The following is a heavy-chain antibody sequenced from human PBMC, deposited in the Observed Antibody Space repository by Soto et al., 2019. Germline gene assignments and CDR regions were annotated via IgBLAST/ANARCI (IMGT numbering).Heavy chain of an antibody. CDR3: ASLRRYRWLRLGEWFDP. CDR2: INHSGST. J-gene: IGHJ5*02. V-gene: IGHV4-34*01. Sequence: SETLSLTCAVYGGSFSGYYWSWIRQPPGKGLEWIGEINHSGSTNYNPPLKSRVTISVDTSKNQFSLKLSSVTAADTAVYYCASLRRYRWLRLGEWFDPWGQGTLVTVSS. CDR1: GGSFSGYY. D-gene: IGHD5-12*01.